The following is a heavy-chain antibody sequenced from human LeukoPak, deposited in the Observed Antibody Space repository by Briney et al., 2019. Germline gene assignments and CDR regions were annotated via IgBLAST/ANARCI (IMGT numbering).Heavy chain of an antibody. V-gene: IGHV3-64*04. CDR2: ISSNGGST. CDR3: ARDYDSSGYQVPPFDY. Sequence: PGGSLRLSCSASGFTFSSYAMHWVRQAPGKGLESVSAISSNGGSTYYPDSVKGRFTISRDNAKNSLYLQMNSLRAEDTAVYYCARDYDSSGYQVPPFDYWGQGTLVTVSS. CDR1: GFTFSSYA. D-gene: IGHD3-22*01. J-gene: IGHJ4*02.